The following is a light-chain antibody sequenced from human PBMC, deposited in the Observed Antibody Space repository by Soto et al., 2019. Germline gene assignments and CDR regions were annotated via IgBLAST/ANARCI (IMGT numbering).Light chain of an antibody. CDR2: EVS. J-gene: IGLJ1*01. Sequence: QSALTQPASVSGSPGQSITISCTGTSSDVGGYNYVSWYQQHPGKAPKLMIYEVSNRPSGVSNRFSGSKSGNTDSLTISGLQAEDEADYYCSSYTSRSIDYVFGTGTKLTVL. CDR3: SSYTSRSIDYV. CDR1: SSDVGGYNY. V-gene: IGLV2-14*01.